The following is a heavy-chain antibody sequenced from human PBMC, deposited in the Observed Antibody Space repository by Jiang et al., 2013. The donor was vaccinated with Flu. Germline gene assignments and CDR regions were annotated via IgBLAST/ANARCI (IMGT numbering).Heavy chain of an antibody. CDR3: ARSPSSYYDSSGSFIDY. J-gene: IGHJ4*02. V-gene: IGHV4-38-2*01. CDR1: GYSISSGYY. Sequence: LLKPSETLSLTCAVSGYSISSGYYWGWIRQPPGKGLEWIGSIYHSGSTYYNPSLKSRVTISVDTSKNQFSLKLSSVTAADTAVYYCARSPSSYYDSSGSFIDYWGQGTLVTVSS. D-gene: IGHD3-22*01. CDR2: IYHSGST.